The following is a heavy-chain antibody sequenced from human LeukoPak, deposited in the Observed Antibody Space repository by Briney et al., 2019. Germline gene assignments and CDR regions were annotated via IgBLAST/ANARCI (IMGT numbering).Heavy chain of an antibody. CDR3: ARSTPYYYGMDV. CDR1: GFTVSSNY. CDR2: IYSGGST. J-gene: IGHJ6*02. Sequence: GGSLRLSCAASGFTVSSNYMSWVRQAPGKGLEWVSVIYSGGSTYYADSVKGRFTISRDNSKNTLYLQMNSLRAEDTAVYYCARSTPYYYGMDVWGHGTTVTVSS. V-gene: IGHV3-66*01. D-gene: IGHD2-15*01.